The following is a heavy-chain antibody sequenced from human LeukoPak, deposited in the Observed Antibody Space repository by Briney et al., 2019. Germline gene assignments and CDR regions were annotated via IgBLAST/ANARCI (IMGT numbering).Heavy chain of an antibody. J-gene: IGHJ4*02. CDR3: ARVGWLPVPIDY. CDR2: IKQDGSEK. CDR1: GFTFSSYW. V-gene: IGHV3-7*01. Sequence: GGSLRLTCAASGFTFSSYWMSWVRQAPGKGLEWVANIKQDGSEKYYVDSVKGRFTISRDNAKNSLYLQMNSLRADDTAVYYCARVGWLPVPIDYWGQGTLVTVSS. D-gene: IGHD6-19*01.